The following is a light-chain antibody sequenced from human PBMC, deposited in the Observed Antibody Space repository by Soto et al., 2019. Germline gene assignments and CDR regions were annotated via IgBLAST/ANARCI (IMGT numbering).Light chain of an antibody. CDR2: KVS. CDR3: MQATHWPWT. V-gene: IGKV2-30*01. Sequence: DAVMTQSTLSLPVTLGQPASISCRSSQSLVSSNGNTFLIWFQQRPGQSPMRLIYKVSNRDSAVTDIFTRSGSGTDFTLVISRVEAEDAGIYFCMQATHWPWTFGQGTNVQI. J-gene: IGKJ1*01. CDR1: QSLVSSNGNTF.